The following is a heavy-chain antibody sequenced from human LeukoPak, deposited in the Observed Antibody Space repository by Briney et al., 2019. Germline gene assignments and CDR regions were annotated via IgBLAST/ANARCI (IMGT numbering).Heavy chain of an antibody. V-gene: IGHV1-18*01. CDR1: GYTFTSYG. J-gene: IGHJ6*02. D-gene: IGHD2-15*01. CDR2: ISAYHGNT. CDR3: ARDYDVVVVAAEGTDGMDV. Sequence: GASVKVSCKASGYTFTSYGISWVRQAPGQGREWMGWISAYHGNTNYAQKLQGRVTMTTDTSTSTAYMELRSLRSDDTAVYYCARDYDVVVVAAEGTDGMDVWGQGTTVTVSS.